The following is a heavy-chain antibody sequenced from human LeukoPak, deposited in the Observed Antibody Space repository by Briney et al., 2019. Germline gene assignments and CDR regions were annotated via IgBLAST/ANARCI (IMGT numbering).Heavy chain of an antibody. CDR1: GGSMRSYY. J-gene: IGHJ3*02. D-gene: IGHD3-22*01. V-gene: IGHV4-59*08. CDR3: ARPDSNDYYGALGFDI. Sequence: SETLSLTCTVSGGSMRSYYWSWIRQPPGKGLEWIGYIYYSGDTNYNPSLKSRVTISVDTSKNQFSLKLRSVTAADTAVYYCARPDSNDYYGALGFDIWGQRTMVTVSS. CDR2: IYYSGDT.